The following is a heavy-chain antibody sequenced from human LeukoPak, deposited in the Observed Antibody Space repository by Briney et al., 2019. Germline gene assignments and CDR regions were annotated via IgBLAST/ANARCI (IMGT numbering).Heavy chain of an antibody. D-gene: IGHD3-10*01. CDR3: ATIGGTMVRGVTRDWFDP. CDR1: GGSISSGGYS. J-gene: IGHJ5*02. CDR2: IYHSGST. Sequence: SETLSLTCAVSGGSISSGGYSWSWIRQPPGKGLEWIGYIYHSGSTYYNPSLKSRVTISVDRSMNQFSLKLSSVTAADTAVYYCATIGGTMVRGVTRDWFDPWGQGTLVTVSS. V-gene: IGHV4-30-2*01.